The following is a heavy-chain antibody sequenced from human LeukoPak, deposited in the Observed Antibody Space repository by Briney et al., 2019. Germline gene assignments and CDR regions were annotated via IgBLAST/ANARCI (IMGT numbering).Heavy chain of an antibody. Sequence: PGGSLRLSCAASGFTFSSYWMSWVRQAPGKGLEWVANIKQDGSEKYYVDSVKGRFTIPRDNAKNSLYLQMNSLGAEDTAVYYCATGVAAMDYWGQGNLVNVSS. CDR1: GFTFSSYW. V-gene: IGHV3-7*01. D-gene: IGHD2-2*01. J-gene: IGHJ4*02. CDR2: IKQDGSEK. CDR3: ATGVAAMDY.